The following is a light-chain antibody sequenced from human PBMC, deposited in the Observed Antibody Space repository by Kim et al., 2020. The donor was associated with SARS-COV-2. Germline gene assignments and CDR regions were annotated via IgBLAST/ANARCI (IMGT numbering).Light chain of an antibody. V-gene: IGLV3-19*01. CDR3: KSRDSSGNHLV. CDR1: SLRTYY. CDR2: GKN. Sequence: LGPTVTITCQGDSLRTYYATWYQQKPGQAPVLVIYGKNNRPSGIPDRFSGSSSRNTASLTITRAQAEDEADYYCKSRDSSGNHLVFGGGTQLTVL. J-gene: IGLJ2*01.